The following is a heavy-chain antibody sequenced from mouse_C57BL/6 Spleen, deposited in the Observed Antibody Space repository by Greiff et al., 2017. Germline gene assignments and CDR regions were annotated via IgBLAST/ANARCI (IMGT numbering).Heavy chain of an antibody. CDR1: GYAFSSSW. J-gene: IGHJ2*01. CDR2: IYPGDGDT. CDR3: ARDFEDY. Sequence: ESGPELVKPGASVKISCKASGYAFSSSWMNWVKQRPGKGLEWIGRIYPGDGDTNYNGKFKGKATLTADKSSSTAYMQLSSLTSEDSAVYFCARDFEDYWGQGTTLTVSS. V-gene: IGHV1-82*01.